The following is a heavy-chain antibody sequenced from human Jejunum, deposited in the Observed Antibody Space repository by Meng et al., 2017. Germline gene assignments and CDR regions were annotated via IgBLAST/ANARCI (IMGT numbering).Heavy chain of an antibody. Sequence: VPLRASGPGLVKPSETLSLTCAVSGGSISSVDWWTWVRQSPGKGLEWIGEIYHSGSTNYNPSLKSRVTISVDKSKNQFSLKLTSVTAADTAVYYCARGGYYSFDYWGQGTLVTVSS. CDR1: GGSISSVDW. J-gene: IGHJ4*02. D-gene: IGHD5-18*01. CDR3: ARGGYYSFDY. CDR2: IYHSGST. V-gene: IGHV4-4*02.